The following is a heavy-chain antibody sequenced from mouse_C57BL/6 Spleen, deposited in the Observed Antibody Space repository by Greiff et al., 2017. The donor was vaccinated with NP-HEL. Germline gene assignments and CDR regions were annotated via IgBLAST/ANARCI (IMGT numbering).Heavy chain of an antibody. CDR3: ALITTVVARDYAMDY. D-gene: IGHD1-1*01. Sequence: EVQLQQSVAELVRPGASVKLSCTASGFNIKNTYMHWVKQRPEQGLEWIGRIDPANGNTKYAPKFQGKATITADTSSNTAYLQLSSLTSEDTAIYYCALITTVVARDYAMDYWGQGTSVTVSS. V-gene: IGHV14-3*01. CDR2: IDPANGNT. J-gene: IGHJ4*01. CDR1: GFNIKNTY.